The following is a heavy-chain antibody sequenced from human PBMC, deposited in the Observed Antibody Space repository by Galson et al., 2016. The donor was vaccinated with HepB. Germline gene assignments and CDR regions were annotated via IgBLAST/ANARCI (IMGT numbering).Heavy chain of an antibody. D-gene: IGHD2-2*01. CDR1: GGSINNYY. CDR2: IYHSGTT. Sequence: TLSLTCTVSGGSINNYYWNWIRQPPGKGLEWIGYIYHSGTTKYNPSLKSRVTMSLDTSKNQFSLKLSSVTAADTAVYYCARGRSCTSTSCFLFGNSRDWYLDLWGRGTLVTVSS. J-gene: IGHJ2*01. V-gene: IGHV4-59*01. CDR3: ARGRSCTSTSCFLFGNSRDWYLDL.